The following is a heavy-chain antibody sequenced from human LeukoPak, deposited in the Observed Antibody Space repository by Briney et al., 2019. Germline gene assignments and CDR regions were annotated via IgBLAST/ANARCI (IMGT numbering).Heavy chain of an antibody. J-gene: IGHJ4*02. CDR1: GFTFSSYG. CDR3: VRISSVTQTSYGHFDY. D-gene: IGHD3-16*01. V-gene: IGHV3-30*03. CDR2: ISYDGSDK. Sequence: PGGSLRLSCAASGFTFSSYGMHWVRQAPGKGLEWVAVISYDGSDKYYADSVKGRFTISRDNSQNTVSLQMISLRAEDTAVYYCVRISSVTQTSYGHFDYWGQGPLVTVSS.